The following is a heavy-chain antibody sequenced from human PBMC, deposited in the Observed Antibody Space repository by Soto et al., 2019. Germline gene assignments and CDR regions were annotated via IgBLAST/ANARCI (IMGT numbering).Heavy chain of an antibody. J-gene: IGHJ4*02. CDR1: GFTVSNNY. CDR3: ARGYSYTQPVFDY. D-gene: IGHD5-18*01. CDR2: IYSSGST. V-gene: IGHV3-53*01. Sequence: GGSLRLSCAASGFTVSNNYMTWVRQAPGKGLEWVSFIYSSGSTYYADSVKGRFTISRDNFKNTLYLQMNSLRAEDTAVYYCARGYSYTQPVFDYWGQGTLVTVS.